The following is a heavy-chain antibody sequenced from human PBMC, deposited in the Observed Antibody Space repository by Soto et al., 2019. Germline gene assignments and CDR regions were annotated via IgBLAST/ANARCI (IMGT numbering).Heavy chain of an antibody. CDR2: ISDSGST. Sequence: PSENLCITCAFSVFPISIGYYLVWVRQPPGKGLECIGSISDSGSTYYNPSLKSRVTISVDMSKNQVSLKLSSVTAADTAVYYCARGTYTWNYVHWFDPWGQGTMVTVSS. J-gene: IGHJ5*02. D-gene: IGHD1-7*01. CDR1: VFPISIGYY. V-gene: IGHV4-38-2*01. CDR3: ARGTYTWNYVHWFDP.